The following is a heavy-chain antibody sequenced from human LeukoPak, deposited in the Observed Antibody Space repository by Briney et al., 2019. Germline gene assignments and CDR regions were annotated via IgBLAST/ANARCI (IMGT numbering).Heavy chain of an antibody. J-gene: IGHJ4*02. CDR1: GFTFGRHW. CDR3: ARDGVAGGFDY. Sequence: GGSLRLSCAASGFTFGRHWMSCVRQAPGKGLEWVAHMNQGGSETTNVDSVKGRFTISRDDAKNLVFLQMNSLRVEDTAVYYCARDGVAGGFDYWGQGILVTVSS. CDR2: MNQGGSET. V-gene: IGHV3-7*01. D-gene: IGHD6-19*01.